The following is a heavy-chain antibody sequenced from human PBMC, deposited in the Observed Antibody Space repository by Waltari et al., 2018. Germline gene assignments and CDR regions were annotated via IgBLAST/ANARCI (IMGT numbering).Heavy chain of an antibody. J-gene: IGHJ6*02. CDR1: GGSISSSSYY. D-gene: IGHD6-19*01. V-gene: IGHV4-39*07. Sequence: QLQLQESGPGLVKPSETLSLTCTVSGGSISSSSYYWGWIRQPPGKGLEWIGSIYYSGSTYYNPSLKSRVTISVDTSKNQFSLKLSSVTAADTAVYYCAREIAVAGNVIYYYGMDVWGQGTTVTVSS. CDR2: IYYSGST. CDR3: AREIAVAGNVIYYYGMDV.